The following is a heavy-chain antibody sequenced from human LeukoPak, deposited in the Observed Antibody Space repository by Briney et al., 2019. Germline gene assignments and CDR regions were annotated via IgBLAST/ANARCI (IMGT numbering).Heavy chain of an antibody. V-gene: IGHV4-39*01. J-gene: IGHJ3*02. CDR3: ARPSYSTRKRADAFDI. D-gene: IGHD2-2*01. CDR1: GDSIGGSFSSSAYY. CDR2: VYYSGST. Sequence: TSETLSLTCTVYGDSIGGSFSSSAYYWGWIRQPPGKGLEWIGSVYYSGSTYYNPSLKSRVTISVDTSKNQFSLQLSSVTASDTAVYYCARPSYSTRKRADAFDIWGQGTMVTVSS.